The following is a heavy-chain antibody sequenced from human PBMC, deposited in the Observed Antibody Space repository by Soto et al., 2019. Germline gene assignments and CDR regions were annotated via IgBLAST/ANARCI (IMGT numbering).Heavy chain of an antibody. D-gene: IGHD3-22*01. Sequence: GGSLRLSCAASGFTFSRHPMSWVRQAPGKGLEWVSAISGSGGSTYYADSVKGRFTISRDNSKNTLYLQMNSLRAEDTAVYYCAKSYYYDSSGSHDAFDIWGQGTMVTVSS. CDR2: ISGSGGST. J-gene: IGHJ3*02. V-gene: IGHV3-23*01. CDR1: GFTFSRHP. CDR3: AKSYYYDSSGSHDAFDI.